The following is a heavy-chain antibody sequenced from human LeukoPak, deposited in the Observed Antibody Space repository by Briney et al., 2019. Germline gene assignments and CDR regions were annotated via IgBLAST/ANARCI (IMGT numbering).Heavy chain of an antibody. D-gene: IGHD6-6*01. J-gene: IGHJ4*02. Sequence: SETLSLTCSVSGGSINVYYWNWIRRSPGKGLEWIGSISYSGSTNYNPSLKSRVTISMDTSKNRFSLKVSSVIAADTAMYYCARGGSRSYTSSTLDYWGQGTLVTVSS. CDR1: GGSINVYY. CDR2: ISYSGST. V-gene: IGHV4-59*01. CDR3: ARGGSRSYTSSTLDY.